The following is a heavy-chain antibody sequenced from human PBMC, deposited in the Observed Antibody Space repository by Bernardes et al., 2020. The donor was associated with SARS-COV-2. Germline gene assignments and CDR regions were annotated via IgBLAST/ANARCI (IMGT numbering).Heavy chain of an antibody. J-gene: IGHJ6*02. CDR2: IGTSGGSP. CDR3: ARVLDYSRDV. Sequence: GGSLRLSSTASGFTFSSYPISWVRQTPGKRLEWVSSIGTSGGSPHYADSVKGRFSISRENAKNSVYLQMNSLRAEDTAVYYCARVLDYSRDVWGQGTTVTVSS. D-gene: IGHD3-3*01. V-gene: IGHV3-21*01. CDR1: GFTFSSYP.